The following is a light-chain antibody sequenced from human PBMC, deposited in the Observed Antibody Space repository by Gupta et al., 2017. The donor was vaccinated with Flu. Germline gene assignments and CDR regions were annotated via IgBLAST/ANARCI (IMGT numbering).Light chain of an antibody. V-gene: IGLV2-14*01. Sequence: QSALTQPAPVSGSPGQSIPTPCTGTTSDVGGYNYVSWYQQHPGKAPKLLIYEVSNRPSGVSTRFSGSKSDSTASLTISGLQTGDEADYYCSSYSSTRTRIFGSGTKVTVL. CDR1: TSDVGGYNY. CDR3: SSYSSTRTRI. J-gene: IGLJ1*01. CDR2: EVS.